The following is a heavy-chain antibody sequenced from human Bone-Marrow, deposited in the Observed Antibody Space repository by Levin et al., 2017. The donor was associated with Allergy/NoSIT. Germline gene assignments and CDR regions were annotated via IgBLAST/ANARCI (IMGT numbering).Heavy chain of an antibody. Sequence: GGSLRLSCAASGFTDSSNYMSWVRQAPGKGLEWVSVIHPGGTTYYLNAVKGRFTISRDDSMHTLYLQMNSLRDDDTAVYYCARRDGFDRDGYFDLWGQGTLVTVSS. D-gene: IGHD5-24*01. J-gene: IGHJ4*02. CDR2: IHPGGTT. CDR1: GFTDSSNY. V-gene: IGHV3-66*01. CDR3: ARRDGFDRDGYFDL.